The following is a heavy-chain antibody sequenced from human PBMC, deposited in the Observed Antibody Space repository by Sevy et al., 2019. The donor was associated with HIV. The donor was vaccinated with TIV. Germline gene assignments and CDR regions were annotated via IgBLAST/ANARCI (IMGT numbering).Heavy chain of an antibody. V-gene: IGHV1-18*01. Sequence: ASVKVSCKTSGYTFNNYGISWVREAPGQGLEWMGWISVYGGTNYAQKVQDRLTVTTDTSTATAYMELRSLRSDDTAVYYCARGLYYEFGAYWGQGTLVTVSS. CDR1: GYTFNNYG. J-gene: IGHJ4*02. D-gene: IGHD3-10*01. CDR2: ISVYGGT. CDR3: ARGLYYEFGAY.